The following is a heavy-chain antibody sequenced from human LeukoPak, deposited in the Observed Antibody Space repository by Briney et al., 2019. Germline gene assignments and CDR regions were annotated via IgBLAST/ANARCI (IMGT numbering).Heavy chain of an antibody. V-gene: IGHV3-20*04. CDR1: GFTFDDYG. D-gene: IGHD3-10*01. CDR2: INWNGGST. CDR3: ARDGELEQQFFDY. Sequence: TGGSLRLACAASGFTFDDYGMSWVRQAPGKGLEWVSGINWNGGSTGYADSVKGRFTISRDNAKNSLYLQMNSLRAEDTALYYCARDGELEQQFFDYWGQGTLVTVSS. J-gene: IGHJ4*02.